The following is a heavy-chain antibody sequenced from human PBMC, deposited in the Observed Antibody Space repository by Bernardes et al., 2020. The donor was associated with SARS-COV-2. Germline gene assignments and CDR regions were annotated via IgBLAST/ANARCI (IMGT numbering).Heavy chain of an antibody. Sequence: GGSLRLSCAASGFTFSSYTMGWVRQAPGKGLEWVSDISGSGGRTYYADSVKGRFTISRDNTKNTLYLQMNSLRAGDTAIYYCAKAHSGGSSYAYWGQGTLFTVSS. CDR1: GFTFSSYT. D-gene: IGHD2-15*01. CDR2: ISGSGGRT. CDR3: AKAHSGGSSYAY. J-gene: IGHJ4*02. V-gene: IGHV3-23*01.